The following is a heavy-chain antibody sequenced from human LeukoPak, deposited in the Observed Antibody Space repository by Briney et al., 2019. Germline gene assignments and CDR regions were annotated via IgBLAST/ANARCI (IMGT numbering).Heavy chain of an antibody. V-gene: IGHV3-21*01. J-gene: IGHJ3*01. Sequence: GGSLRLSCAPSGVSFRGYDMYWVRQAPGMGLEWVASVTAIGSYRSYADSVKGGFTISRDNAKNSLFLEMNSLRVEDTALYHCVRKDPLRSKDAFDLWGQGTMVIVSS. D-gene: IGHD3-3*01. CDR1: GVSFRGYD. CDR2: VTAIGSYR. CDR3: VRKDPLRSKDAFDL.